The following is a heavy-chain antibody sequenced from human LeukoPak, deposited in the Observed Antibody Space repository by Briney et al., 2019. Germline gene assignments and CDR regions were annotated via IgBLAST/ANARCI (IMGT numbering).Heavy chain of an antibody. D-gene: IGHD6-13*01. V-gene: IGHV1-18*01. J-gene: IGHJ3*02. Sequence: ASVKVSCKASGYTFTSYGISWVRQAPGQGLEWMGWISAYNGNTNYAQKLQGRVTMTTDTSTSTAYMELRSLRSDDTAVYYCASAKLSAYSSSWSYAFDIWGQGTVVTVSS. CDR3: ASAKLSAYSSSWSYAFDI. CDR2: ISAYNGNT. CDR1: GYTFTSYG.